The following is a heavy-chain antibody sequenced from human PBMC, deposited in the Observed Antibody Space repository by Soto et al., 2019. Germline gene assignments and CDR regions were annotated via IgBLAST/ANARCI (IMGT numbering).Heavy chain of an antibody. CDR2: IDPSDSDT. J-gene: IGHJ6*02. V-gene: IGHV5-10-1*04. D-gene: IGHD2-15*01. CDR3: SRGPGGSWHEYYGMDV. Sequence: GGSLKISCKGSGYSFTSYWISWVRQMHGKGLEWMGRIDPSDSDTRYSPSFQGQVTISADKSISTAYLQWSSLKASDTAMYYCSRGPGGSWHEYYGMDVWGQGTTVTVSS. CDR1: GYSFTSYW.